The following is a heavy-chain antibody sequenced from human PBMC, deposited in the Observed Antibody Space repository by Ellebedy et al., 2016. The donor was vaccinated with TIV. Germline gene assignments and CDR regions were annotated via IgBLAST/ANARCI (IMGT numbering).Heavy chain of an antibody. CDR2: IKPNSGDT. J-gene: IGHJ4*02. V-gene: IGHV1-2*06. CDR1: GYSFTAYF. Sequence: ASVKVSCKTSGYSFTAYFLHWVRQAPGQGLEWMGRIKPNSGDTTYALKFLGRVTLTRDTSISTAYMGLRRLRSDDTAIYYCARAYYYDSIAYYFDSWGQGTLVTVSS. D-gene: IGHD3-22*01. CDR3: ARAYYYDSIAYYFDS.